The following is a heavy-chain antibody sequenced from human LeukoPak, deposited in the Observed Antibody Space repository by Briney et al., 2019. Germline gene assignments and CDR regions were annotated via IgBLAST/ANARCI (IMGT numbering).Heavy chain of an antibody. J-gene: IGHJ6*03. CDR2: IYPGDSET. CDR1: GYDFTRQW. CDR3: ARQFYGTYYYGARPPAFYYYMDV. V-gene: IGHV5-51*01. D-gene: IGHD3-10*01. Sequence: GESLKISCKASGYDFTRQWIGWVRQKPGKGLEWMGVIYPGDSETRYSPSFQGQIAITADKSVTTAYLQWGRLKASDTAIYYCARQFYGTYYYGARPPAFYYYMDVWGEGTTVSVSS.